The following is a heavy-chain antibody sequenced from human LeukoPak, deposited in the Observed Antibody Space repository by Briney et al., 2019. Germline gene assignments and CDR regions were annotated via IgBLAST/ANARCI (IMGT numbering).Heavy chain of an antibody. CDR3: ARGRHYYESSGYYLFMGV. CDR1: GFTFSSYE. V-gene: IGHV3-48*03. CDR2: ISRSGSTI. J-gene: IGHJ6*03. Sequence: GGSLRLSCAASGFTFSSYEMNWVRQAPGKGLEWVSYISRSGSTIYYADSVKGRFTISRDNAKNSLYLQMNSLRAEDTAVYYCARGRHYYESSGYYLFMGVWGKGTTVTISS. D-gene: IGHD3-22*01.